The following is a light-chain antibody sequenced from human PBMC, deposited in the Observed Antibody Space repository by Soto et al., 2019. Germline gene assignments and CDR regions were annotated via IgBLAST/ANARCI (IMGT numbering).Light chain of an antibody. CDR3: HQYDDGPYT. Sequence: EIVMTQSPATLSLSPGERATLSCRASQSVSSNVAWYQQIPGQTPRLLIYGASTRATGIPVRFSGSGSGTEFTLTISSLQSEDFAVYYCHQYDDGPYTFGKGTKVDIX. CDR2: GAS. J-gene: IGKJ2*01. CDR1: QSVSSN. V-gene: IGKV3-15*01.